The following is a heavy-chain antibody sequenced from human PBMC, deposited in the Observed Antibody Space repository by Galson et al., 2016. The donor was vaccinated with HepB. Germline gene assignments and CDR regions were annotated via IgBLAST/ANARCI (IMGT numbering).Heavy chain of an antibody. CDR2: ISWNSGNI. D-gene: IGHD3-3*01. V-gene: IGHV3-9*01. Sequence: SLRLSCAASGFTFDDYAMHWVRQAPGKGLEWVSGISWNSGNIDYGDSVKGRFTISRDNAKNSLFLQINSLRPEDTALYYCAKPIRFLGGFFDLWGQGTMVTVSS. CDR1: GFTFDDYA. CDR3: AKPIRFLGGFFDL. J-gene: IGHJ3*01.